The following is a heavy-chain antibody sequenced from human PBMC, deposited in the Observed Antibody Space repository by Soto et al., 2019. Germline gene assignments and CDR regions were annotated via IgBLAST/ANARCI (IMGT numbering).Heavy chain of an antibody. CDR2: ISGSGGST. J-gene: IGHJ6*02. D-gene: IGHD5-12*01. CDR1: GFTFSSYA. CDR3: AKNMWGDSGYFLGYYYGMDV. V-gene: IGHV3-23*01. Sequence: GGSLRLSCAASGFTFSSYAMSWVRQAPGKGLEWVSAISGSGGSTYYADSVKGRFTISRDNSKNTLYLQMNSLRAEDTAVYYCAKNMWGDSGYFLGYYYGMDVWGQGTTVTVSS.